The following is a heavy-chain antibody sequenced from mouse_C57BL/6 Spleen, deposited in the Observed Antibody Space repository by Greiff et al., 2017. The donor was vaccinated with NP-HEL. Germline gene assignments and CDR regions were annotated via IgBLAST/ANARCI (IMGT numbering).Heavy chain of an antibody. V-gene: IGHV1-64*01. Sequence: QVQLQQSGAELVKPGASVKLSCKASGYTFTSYWMHWVKQRPGQGLEWIGMIHPNSGSTNYNEKFKSKATLTVDKSSSTDYMQLSSLTSEDSAVYYCAREGAYDGYEYWGQGTTLTGSS. CDR3: AREGAYDGYEY. CDR1: GYTFTSYW. D-gene: IGHD2-3*01. CDR2: IHPNSGST. J-gene: IGHJ2*01.